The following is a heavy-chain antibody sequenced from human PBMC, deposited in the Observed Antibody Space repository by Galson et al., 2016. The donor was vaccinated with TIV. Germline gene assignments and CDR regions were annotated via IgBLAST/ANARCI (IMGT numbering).Heavy chain of an antibody. D-gene: IGHD3-9*01. CDR2: INPSNDDT. V-gene: IGHV1-2*06. CDR3: AKAGAVLRYFDWLFDAFDI. J-gene: IGHJ3*02. CDR1: GYTFTGYY. Sequence: SVKVSCKASGYTFTGYYIHWVRQAPGQGLEWMGRINPSNDDTDYAQNFQGRVTMTRDTSIMTVYMELSSLRSDDTALYYCAKAGAVLRYFDWLFDAFDIWGQGTMVAVSS.